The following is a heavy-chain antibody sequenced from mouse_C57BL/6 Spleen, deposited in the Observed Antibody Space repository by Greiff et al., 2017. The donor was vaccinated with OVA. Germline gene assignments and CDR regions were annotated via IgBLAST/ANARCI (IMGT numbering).Heavy chain of an antibody. D-gene: IGHD2-5*01. CDR3: ARSTYYSNSAWFAY. CDR1: GYSFTGYY. J-gene: IGHJ3*01. V-gene: IGHV1-42*01. Sequence: VQLQQSGPELVKPGASVKISCKASGYSFTGYYMNWVKRSPEKSLEWIGEINPSTGGTTYNQKFKAKATLTVDKSSSTAYMQLKSLTSEDSAVYYCARSTYYSNSAWFAYWGQVTLVTVSA. CDR2: INPSTGGT.